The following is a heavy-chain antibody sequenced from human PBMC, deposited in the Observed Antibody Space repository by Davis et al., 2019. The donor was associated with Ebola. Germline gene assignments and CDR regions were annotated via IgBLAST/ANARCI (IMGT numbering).Heavy chain of an antibody. J-gene: IGHJ6*02. V-gene: IGHV3-49*03. Sequence: PGGSLRLSCTASGFTFGDYAMSWFRQAPGKGLEWVGFIRSKAYGGTTEYAASVKGRFTISRDDSKSIAYLQMNSLKTEDTAVYYCTRDLVTVTTGYYYGMDVWGQGTTVTVSS. CDR2: IRSKAYGGTT. D-gene: IGHD4-17*01. CDR1: GFTFGDYA. CDR3: TRDLVTVTTGYYYGMDV.